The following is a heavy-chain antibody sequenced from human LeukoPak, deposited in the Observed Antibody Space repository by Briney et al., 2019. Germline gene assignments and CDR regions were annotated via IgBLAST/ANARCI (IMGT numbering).Heavy chain of an antibody. CDR1: GYTFTSYD. V-gene: IGHV1-8*01. Sequence: ASVKVSCKASGYTFTSYDINWVRQATGQGLEWMGWMSPNSGNTGYAQKFQGRVTMTRNTSISTAYMEVSSLRSEDTAVYYCARSMVRGVIIGVDYWGQGTLVTVSS. CDR2: MSPNSGNT. CDR3: ARSMVRGVIIGVDY. J-gene: IGHJ4*02. D-gene: IGHD3-10*01.